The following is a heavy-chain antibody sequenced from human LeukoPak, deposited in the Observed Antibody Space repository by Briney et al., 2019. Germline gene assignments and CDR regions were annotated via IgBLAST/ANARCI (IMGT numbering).Heavy chain of an antibody. J-gene: IGHJ3*02. CDR2: ISSSSSSI. CDR3: ARDLDSGYGSGAFDI. V-gene: IGHV3-21*01. CDR1: GFTFSSYS. Sequence: GGSLRLSCAASGFTFSSYSMNWVRQGPGKGLEWASTISSSSSSIYYADSVKGRFTISRDNAKNSLYLQMNSLRAEDTAVYYCARDLDSGYGSGAFDIWGQGTMVTVSS. D-gene: IGHD5-12*01.